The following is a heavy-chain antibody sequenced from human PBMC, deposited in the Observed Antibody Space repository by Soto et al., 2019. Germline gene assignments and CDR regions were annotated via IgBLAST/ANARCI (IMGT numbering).Heavy chain of an antibody. V-gene: IGHV3-33*01. CDR3: ARRYCSGGSCYSYYYYMDV. J-gene: IGHJ6*03. Sequence: PGGSLRLSCAASGFTFSSYGMHWVRQAPGKGLEWVAVIWYDRSNKYYADSVKGRFTISRDNSKNTLYLQMNSLRAEDTAVYYCARRYCSGGSCYSYYYYMDVWGKGTTVTVSS. CDR1: GFTFSSYG. D-gene: IGHD2-15*01. CDR2: IWYDRSNK.